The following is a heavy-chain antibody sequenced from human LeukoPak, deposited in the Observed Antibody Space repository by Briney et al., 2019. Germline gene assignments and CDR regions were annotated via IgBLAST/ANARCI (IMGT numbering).Heavy chain of an antibody. J-gene: IGHJ6*03. V-gene: IGHV4-34*01. CDR1: GGSLSGYY. D-gene: IGHD6-13*01. Sequence: SETLSLTCAVYGGSLSGYYWSWIRQPPGKGLEWIGEINHSGSTNYNPSLKSRVTISVDTSKNQFSLKLSSVTAADTAVYYCASLIPRYSSSWYGYYYYMDVWGKGTTVTVSS. CDR2: INHSGST. CDR3: ASLIPRYSSSWYGYYYYMDV.